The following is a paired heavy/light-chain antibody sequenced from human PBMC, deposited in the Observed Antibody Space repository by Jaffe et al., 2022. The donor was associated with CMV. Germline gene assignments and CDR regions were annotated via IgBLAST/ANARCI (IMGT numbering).Light chain of an antibody. J-gene: IGLJ3*02. Sequence: QSVLTQPPSASGTPGQTVTISCSGSSSSIGSNTVNWYQQLPGMPPKLLMYSNSHRPSGVPDRFSGSKSGTSASLAISGLQSEDEADYYCAAWDDSLNGLRWVFGGGTKLTVL. V-gene: IGLV1-44*01. CDR1: SSSIGSNT. CDR2: SNS. CDR3: AAWDDSLNGLRWV.
Heavy chain of an antibody. CDR2: ISTTSGQI. D-gene: IGHD6-6*01. V-gene: IGHV3-21*01. J-gene: IGHJ4*01. Sequence: EVQLVESGGGLVKPGGSQRLSCTASGFIFSSYNMNWVRQAPGKGLEWVSSISTTSGQIFYADSVKGRFTISRDNAKNSLGLQMNSLRAEDTAVYFCARGTEYSSSALDNWGQGTLVTVSS. CDR3: ARGTEYSSSALDN. CDR1: GFIFSSYN.